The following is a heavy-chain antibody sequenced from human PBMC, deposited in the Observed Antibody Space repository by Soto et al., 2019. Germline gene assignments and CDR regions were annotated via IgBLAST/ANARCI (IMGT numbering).Heavy chain of an antibody. CDR3: ARAAEVGRYFDFDH. D-gene: IGHD3-9*01. J-gene: IGHJ4*02. CDR2: IYSGGST. Sequence: EVQLVETGGGLIQPGGSLRLSCAASGFTVSSNYMSWVRQAPGKGLEWVSVIYSGGSTYYADSVKGRFTISRDNSKNTLYLQMNSLRAEDTDVYYCARAAEVGRYFDFDHWGQGTLVTVSS. V-gene: IGHV3-53*02. CDR1: GFTVSSNY.